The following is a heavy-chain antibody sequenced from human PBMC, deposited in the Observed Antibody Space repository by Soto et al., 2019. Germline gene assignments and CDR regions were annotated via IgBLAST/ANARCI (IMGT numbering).Heavy chain of an antibody. CDR1: GYTFTSYG. V-gene: IGHV1-18*01. D-gene: IGHD4-17*01. J-gene: IGHJ4*02. Sequence: QVQLVQSGAEVKKPGASVKVSCKASGYTFTSYGISWVRQAPGQGLEWMGWISAYNGNTNYAQKLQGRVTMTTDTPTSTAYMELRSLRSDDTAVYYCARDLSPYGDYVGFDYWGQGTLVTVCS. CDR3: ARDLSPYGDYVGFDY. CDR2: ISAYNGNT.